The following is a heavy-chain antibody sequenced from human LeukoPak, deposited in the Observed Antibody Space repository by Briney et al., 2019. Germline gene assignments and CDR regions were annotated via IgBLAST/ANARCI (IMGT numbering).Heavy chain of an antibody. V-gene: IGHV3-23*01. Sequence: PGRSLRPSCAASGFTFSAYAISCVRQAPGKGLEWVSAISGSGGITYYADSVKGRFTISRGNSKNTLYLQMNSLRAEHTAAYYCAKHDPGEVVIPNWFDPWGQGTLVTVSS. D-gene: IGHD3-22*01. CDR1: GFTFSAYA. CDR3: AKHDPGEVVIPNWFDP. J-gene: IGHJ5*02. CDR2: ISGSGGIT.